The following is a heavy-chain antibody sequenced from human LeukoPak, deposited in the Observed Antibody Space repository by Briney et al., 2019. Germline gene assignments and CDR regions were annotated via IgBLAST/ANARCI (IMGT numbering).Heavy chain of an antibody. CDR3: AKEGITMIVVVIAYYFDY. D-gene: IGHD3-22*01. J-gene: IGHJ4*02. CDR1: GFTFSSYA. CDR2: TSGSGGST. V-gene: IGHV3-23*01. Sequence: GGSLRLSCAASGFTFSSYAMSWVRQAPGKGLEWVSATSGSGGSTYYADSVKGRFTISRDNSKNTLYLQMNSLRAEDTAVYYCAKEGITMIVVVIAYYFDYWGQGTLVTVSS.